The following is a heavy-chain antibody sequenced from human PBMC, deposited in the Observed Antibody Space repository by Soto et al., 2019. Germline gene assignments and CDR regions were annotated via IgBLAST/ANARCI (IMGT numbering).Heavy chain of an antibody. Sequence: SETLSLTCTVSGGSISSDYRSWIRQPPGKGLEWIGYIYYSASTNYNTPPKTRVTISVDTSKNQFSLKLSPVTAADTAVYYCARVRRYSISWFDPWGQGTLVTVSS. J-gene: IGHJ5*02. CDR3: ARVRRYSISWFDP. CDR1: GGSISSDY. D-gene: IGHD2-15*01. CDR2: IYYSAST. V-gene: IGHV4-59*01.